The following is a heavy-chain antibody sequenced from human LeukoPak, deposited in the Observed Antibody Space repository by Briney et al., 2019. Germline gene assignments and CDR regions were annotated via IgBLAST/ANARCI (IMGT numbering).Heavy chain of an antibody. J-gene: IGHJ4*02. V-gene: IGHV1-46*01. CDR1: GYTFTSYY. CDR3: ARDGGYYDSSGYYYGGAEIDY. CDR2: INPSGGST. Sequence: ASVKVSCKASGYTFTSYYMHWVRQAPGQGLEWMGIINPSGGSTSYAQKFQGRVTMTRDTSTSTVYMELSSLRSEDTAVYYCARDGGYYDSSGYYYGGAEIDYWGQGTLVTVSS. D-gene: IGHD3-22*01.